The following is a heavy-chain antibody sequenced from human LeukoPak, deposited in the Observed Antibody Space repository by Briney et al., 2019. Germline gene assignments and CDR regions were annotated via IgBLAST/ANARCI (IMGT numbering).Heavy chain of an antibody. J-gene: IGHJ4*02. CDR2: IYYSGST. V-gene: IGHV4-59*01. D-gene: IGHD6-19*01. Sequence: PSETLSLTCTVSGGSISSYYWSWIRQPPGKGLEWIGYIYYSGSTNYNPSLKSRVTISVDTSKNQFSLKLSSVTAADTAVYYCARGAQWLVLWGQGTLVTVSA. CDR1: GGSISSYY. CDR3: ARGAQWLVL.